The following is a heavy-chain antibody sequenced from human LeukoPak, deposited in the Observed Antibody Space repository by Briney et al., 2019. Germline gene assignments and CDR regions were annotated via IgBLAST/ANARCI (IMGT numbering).Heavy chain of an antibody. Sequence: ASVKVSCKASGYTFTGYYMHWVRQAPGQGLEWMGGIIPIFGTANYAQKFQGRVTITADESTSTAYMELSSLRSEDTAVYYCARESSYHGCFDYWGQGTLVTVSS. CDR3: ARESSYHGCFDY. D-gene: IGHD3-10*01. V-gene: IGHV1-69*13. J-gene: IGHJ4*02. CDR1: GYTFTGYY. CDR2: IIPIFGTA.